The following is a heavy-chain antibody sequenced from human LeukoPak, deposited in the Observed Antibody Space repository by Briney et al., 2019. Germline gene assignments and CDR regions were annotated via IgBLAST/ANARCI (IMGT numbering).Heavy chain of an antibody. CDR1: GLNFGSYS. D-gene: IGHD3-10*01. CDR2: MSADSATT. CDR3: ARKSASGNYPLDY. Sequence: GGSLRLSCAASGLNFGSYSMTWVRQAPGKGLEWVSVMSADSATTFYADSVKGRFTISRDNAKNTVFLQMSSLRAEDTALYYCARKSASGNYPLDYWGQGTLVTVSS. J-gene: IGHJ4*02. V-gene: IGHV3-23*01.